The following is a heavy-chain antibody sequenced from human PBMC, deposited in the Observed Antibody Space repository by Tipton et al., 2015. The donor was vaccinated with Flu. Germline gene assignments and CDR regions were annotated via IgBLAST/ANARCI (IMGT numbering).Heavy chain of an antibody. V-gene: IGHV4-4*07. CDR3: ARLSTDVWNSYPPEGGMDV. J-gene: IGHJ6*02. CDR2: IYTSGST. Sequence: TLSLTCTVSGGSISSYYWSWIRQPAGKGLEWIGRIYTSGSTNYNPSLKSRVTMSEDTSINTAYLQWSSLKASDTAIYYCARLSTDVWNSYPPEGGMDVWGQETTVTVSS. D-gene: IGHD3-3*01. CDR1: GGSISSYY.